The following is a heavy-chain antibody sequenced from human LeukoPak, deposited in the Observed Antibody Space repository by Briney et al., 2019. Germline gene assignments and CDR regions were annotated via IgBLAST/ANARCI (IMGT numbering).Heavy chain of an antibody. Sequence: AGGSLRLSCAASGFTFSTFSMNWVRQAPGKGLEWVSSITSSSSYIYYADSVKGRFTISRDNAKNSLYLQMSSLRAEDTAVYYCARDLEEFDAFDIWGQGTMVTVSS. J-gene: IGHJ3*02. CDR2: ITSSSSYI. D-gene: IGHD3-3*01. V-gene: IGHV3-21*01. CDR3: ARDLEEFDAFDI. CDR1: GFTFSTFS.